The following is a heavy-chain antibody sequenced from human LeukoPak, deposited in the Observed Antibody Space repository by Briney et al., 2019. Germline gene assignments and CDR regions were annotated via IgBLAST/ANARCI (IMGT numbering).Heavy chain of an antibody. V-gene: IGHV4-38-2*02. CDR1: GYSISSGYY. CDR3: ARGAAAAQGGWFDP. J-gene: IGHJ5*02. Sequence: SETLSLTCTVSGYSISSGYYWGWIRQPPGKGLEWIGSIYHSGSTYYNPSLKSRVTISVDTSKNQFSLKLSSVTAADTAVYYCARGAAAAQGGWFDPWGQGTLVTVSS. D-gene: IGHD6-13*01. CDR2: IYHSGST.